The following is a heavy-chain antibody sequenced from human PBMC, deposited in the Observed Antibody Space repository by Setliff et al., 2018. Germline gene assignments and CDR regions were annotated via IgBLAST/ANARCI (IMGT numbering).Heavy chain of an antibody. V-gene: IGHV3-64*02. J-gene: IGHJ3*02. CDR2: ISSNGVRL. CDR1: GFNFISYA. CDR3: ARVAEYDTIDI. Sequence: GSLRLSCAASGFNFISYAMHWVRQAPGKGLEYVSAISSNGVRLSYADSVKGRFTISRDISKNTLYLQMDSLRHEDTAVYYCARVAEYDTIDIWGQGTMVTVSS. D-gene: IGHD3-16*01.